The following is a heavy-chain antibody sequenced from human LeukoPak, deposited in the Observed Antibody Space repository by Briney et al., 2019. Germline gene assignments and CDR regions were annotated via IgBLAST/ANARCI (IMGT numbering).Heavy chain of an antibody. V-gene: IGHV4-34*01. D-gene: IGHD3-16*02. Sequence: SETLSLTCAVYGGSVSGFHWNWIRQPPGKGLVWIGEINESGRSSYKSSLMSRVTISIDTSKNHLSLKLDSVTAADTAMYYCARGRYTTWPTSDFWGQGALVTVSS. CDR3: ARGRYTTWPTSDF. J-gene: IGHJ4*02. CDR2: INESGRS. CDR1: GGSVSGFH.